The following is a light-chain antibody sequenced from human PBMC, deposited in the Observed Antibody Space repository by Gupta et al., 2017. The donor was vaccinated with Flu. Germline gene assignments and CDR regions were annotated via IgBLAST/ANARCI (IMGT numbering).Light chain of an antibody. CDR3: PQKDFFPRT. CDR1: REIKND. CDR2: GAS. V-gene: IGKV1-6*02. Sequence: PSSVSASVGDRGTITCRASREIKNDVGWYQQKPGKAPQLLIFGASRLQSGVPSRFSGSGAGTDFTLTINSLQPEDFATYYCPQKDFFPRTFGQGT. J-gene: IGKJ1*01.